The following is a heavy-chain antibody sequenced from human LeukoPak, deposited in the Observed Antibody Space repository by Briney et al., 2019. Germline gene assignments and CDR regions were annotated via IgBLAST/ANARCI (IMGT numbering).Heavy chain of an antibody. V-gene: IGHV3-53*01. J-gene: IGHJ4*02. Sequence: GGSLRLSCTVSGLSVSDNSMSWVRHAPGKGLEWVSFIYSGTTHYSDSVKGRFTISRDNSKNTLYLQMNSLRAEDTAVYYCARRAGAYSHPYDYWGQGTLVTVSS. CDR2: IYSGTT. D-gene: IGHD4/OR15-4a*01. CDR3: ARRAGAYSHPYDY. CDR1: GLSVSDNS.